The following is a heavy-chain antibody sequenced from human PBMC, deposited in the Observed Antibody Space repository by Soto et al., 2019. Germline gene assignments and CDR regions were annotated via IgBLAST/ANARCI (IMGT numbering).Heavy chain of an antibody. CDR2: ISWNSENL. Sequence: GGSLRLSCAASGFNFDEYGMHWVRQLPGMGLEWVAGISWNSENLGHSGSVKGRFFISRDNAKNSLYLQMDSLRAEDTALYYCTKDVLPPYSSDFDGFDIWGRGTMVTVSS. D-gene: IGHD3-22*01. J-gene: IGHJ3*02. V-gene: IGHV3-9*01. CDR3: TKDVLPPYSSDFDGFDI. CDR1: GFNFDEYG.